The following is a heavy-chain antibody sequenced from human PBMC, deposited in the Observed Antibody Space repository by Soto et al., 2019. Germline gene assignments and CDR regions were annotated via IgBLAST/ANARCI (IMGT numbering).Heavy chain of an antibody. CDR2: IIPIFGTA. D-gene: IGHD2-2*02. CDR3: ARGKIVVVPAAIQNWFDP. Sequence: SVKVSCKASGGTFSSYAISWVRQAPGQGLEWMGGIIPIFGTANYAQKFQGRVTITADEPTSTAYMELSSLRSEDTAVYYCARGKIVVVPAAIQNWFDPWGQGTLVTVSS. J-gene: IGHJ5*02. V-gene: IGHV1-69*13. CDR1: GGTFSSYA.